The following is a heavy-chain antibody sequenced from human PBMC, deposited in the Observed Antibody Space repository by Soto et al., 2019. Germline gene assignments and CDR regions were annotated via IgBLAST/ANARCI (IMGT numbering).Heavy chain of an antibody. J-gene: IGHJ1*01. CDR3: AKAEGSGYGTEYSQH. CDR1: GFTFSTYA. CDR2: IINSGGST. Sequence: EVQLLESGGGLVQPGGSLRLSCAASGFTFSTYAMNWVRQAPGKGLEWVSLIINSGGSTYSADSVNSRFTISRDKSKNTVYLQNNSQRADDTAVYYCAKAEGSGYGTEYSQHRGQGTLVTVSS. D-gene: IGHD6-25*01. V-gene: IGHV3-23*01.